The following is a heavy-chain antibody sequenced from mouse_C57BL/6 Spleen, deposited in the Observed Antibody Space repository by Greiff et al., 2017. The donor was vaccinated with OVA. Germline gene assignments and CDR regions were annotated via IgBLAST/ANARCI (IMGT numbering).Heavy chain of an antibody. D-gene: IGHD1-1*01. J-gene: IGHJ1*03. CDR1: GFTFSDYG. V-gene: IGHV5-17*01. CDR2: ISSGSSTI. CDR3: ARRYYGSSHWYFDV. Sequence: EVQVVESGGGLVKPGGSLKLSCAASGFTFSDYGMHWVRQAPEKGLEWVAYISSGSSTIYYADTVKGRFTISRDNAKKTLFLQMTSLRSEDTAMYYCARRYYGSSHWYFDVWGTGTTVTVSS.